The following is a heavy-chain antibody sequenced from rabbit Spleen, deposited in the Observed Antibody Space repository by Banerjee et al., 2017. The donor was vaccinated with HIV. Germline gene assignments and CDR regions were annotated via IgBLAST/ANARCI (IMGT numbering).Heavy chain of an antibody. CDR3: ARGGGYTRSYL. D-gene: IGHD1-1*01. CDR1: GGSFSGDSY. V-gene: IGHV1S40*01. Sequence: QSLEESGGDLVKPGASLTLTCTASGGSFSGDSYMCWVRQAPGKGLEWIGCIYTGSGVKIHYASWAKGRFTISKASSTTVTLQMTSLTAADTATYFYARGGGYTRSYLWGQGTLVTVS. J-gene: IGHJ3*01. CDR2: IYTGSGVKI.